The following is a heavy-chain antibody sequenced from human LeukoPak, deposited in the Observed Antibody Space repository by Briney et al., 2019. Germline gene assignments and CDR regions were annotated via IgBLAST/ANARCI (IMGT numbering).Heavy chain of an antibody. V-gene: IGHV1-18*01. CDR2: ISAYNGDT. CDR1: GYTFTNYG. D-gene: IGHD6-13*01. J-gene: IGHJ4*02. CDR3: ARDFFGAAGHFAS. Sequence: ASVKVSCKASGYTFTNYGISWVRQAPGQGLEWMGWISAYNGDTNYAQNLQGRVTMTTDTSTSTAYLELRSLKSDDTAVYYCARDFFGAAGHFASWGQGTLVTVSS.